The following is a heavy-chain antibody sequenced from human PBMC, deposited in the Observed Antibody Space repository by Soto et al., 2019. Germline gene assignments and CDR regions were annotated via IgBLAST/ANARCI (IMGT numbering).Heavy chain of an antibody. CDR3: ARGGIRGVSWNWFDS. CDR1: GFTFSSHD. CDR2: IDSAGDA. J-gene: IGHJ5*01. V-gene: IGHV3-13*01. Sequence: EVQLVESGGGLVQPGGSLRLSCAASGFTFSSHDMHWVRQVTGKGLEWVSGIDSAGDAKYPASVKGRFTISRENAKNSLHLQRDSLRAGDTAVYYCARGGIRGVSWNWFDSWGQGTLVTVSS. D-gene: IGHD3-10*01.